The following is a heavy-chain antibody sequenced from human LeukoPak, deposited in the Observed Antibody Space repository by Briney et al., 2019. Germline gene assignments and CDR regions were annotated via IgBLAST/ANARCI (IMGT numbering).Heavy chain of an antibody. V-gene: IGHV3-13*01. CDR2: IGTAGDT. CDR1: GFTFSSYD. CDR3: ARAEATMVRGVISYGMDV. J-gene: IGHJ6*02. Sequence: GGSLRLSCAASGFTFSSYDMHWVCQATGKGLEWVSAIGTAGDTYYPGSVKGRFTISRENAKNSLYLQMNSLRAGDTAVYYCARAEATMVRGVISYGMDVWGQGTTVTVSS. D-gene: IGHD3-10*01.